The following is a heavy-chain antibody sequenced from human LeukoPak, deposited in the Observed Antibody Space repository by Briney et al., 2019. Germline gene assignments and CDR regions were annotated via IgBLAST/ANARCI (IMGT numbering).Heavy chain of an antibody. CDR2: ISSSSSYI. D-gene: IGHD3-22*01. CDR3: AREGKYYYDSSGYYGSDYFDY. J-gene: IGHJ4*02. Sequence: GGSLRLSCAASGFTFSSYSMNWVRRAPGKGLEWVSSISSSSSYIYYADSVKGRFTISRDNAKNSLYLQMNSLRAEDTAVYYCAREGKYYYDSSGYYGSDYFDYWGQGTLVTVS. CDR1: GFTFSSYS. V-gene: IGHV3-21*01.